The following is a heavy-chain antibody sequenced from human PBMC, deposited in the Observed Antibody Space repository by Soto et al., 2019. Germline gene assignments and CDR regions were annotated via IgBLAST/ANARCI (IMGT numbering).Heavy chain of an antibody. D-gene: IGHD6-13*01. V-gene: IGHV4-59*01. J-gene: IGHJ4*02. CDR1: GGSISNYY. Sequence: QVQLQESGPGLVKPSETLSLTCTVSGGSISNYYWSWIRQPPGKGLEWIVHVFYSGSTSYNPSLKSRVTLSVDTSKSQFSLILTCVTVADTAVYYCARAPFSSSWNFDYWGQGTLVTVAS. CDR3: ARAPFSSSWNFDY. CDR2: VFYSGST.